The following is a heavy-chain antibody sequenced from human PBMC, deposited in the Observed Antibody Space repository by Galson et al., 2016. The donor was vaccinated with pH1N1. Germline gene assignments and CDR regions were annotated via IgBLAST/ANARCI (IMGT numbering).Heavy chain of an antibody. CDR3: ARAIGSRSAY. CDR2: IKEDGSET. J-gene: IGHJ4*02. Sequence: LRLSCAASGFTFSNYWMHWVRQVPGKGLEWVANIKEDGSETYYVDPVRGRFTISRDNAKNSLYLKMNSLRDEDTALYYCARAIGSRSAYWGQGTLVTVSS. D-gene: IGHD3-16*02. CDR1: GFTFSNYW. V-gene: IGHV3-7*01.